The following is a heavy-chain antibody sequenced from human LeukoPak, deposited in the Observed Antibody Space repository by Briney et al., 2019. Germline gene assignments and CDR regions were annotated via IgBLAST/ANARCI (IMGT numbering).Heavy chain of an antibody. Sequence: SETLSLTCTVSGGSISSGGYYWSWIRQHPGKGLEWIGYIYYSGSTYYNPSLKSRVTISVDTSKNQFSLKLSSVTAADTAVYYCARRPYYYDSGGYYWGQGTLVTVSS. CDR2: IYYSGST. J-gene: IGHJ4*02. CDR1: GGSISSGGYY. D-gene: IGHD3-22*01. CDR3: ARRPYYYDSGGYY. V-gene: IGHV4-31*03.